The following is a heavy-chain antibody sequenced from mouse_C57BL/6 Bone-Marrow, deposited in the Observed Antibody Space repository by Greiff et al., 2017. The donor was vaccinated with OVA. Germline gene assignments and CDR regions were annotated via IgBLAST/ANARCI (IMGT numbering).Heavy chain of an antibody. CDR3: ARGGLSTPMAY. J-gene: IGHJ3*01. CDR1: GFTFSDYG. CDR2: ISSGSSTI. V-gene: IGHV5-17*01. Sequence: EVQRVESGGGLVKPGGSLKLSCAASGFTFSDYGMHWVRQAPEKGLEWVAYISSGSSTIYYADTVKGRFTISRDNAKNTLFLQMTSLRSEDTAMYYCARGGLSTPMAYWGQGTLVTVSA. D-gene: IGHD2-1*01.